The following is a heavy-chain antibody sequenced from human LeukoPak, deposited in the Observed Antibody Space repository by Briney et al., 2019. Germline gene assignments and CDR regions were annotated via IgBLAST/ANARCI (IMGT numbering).Heavy chain of an antibody. CDR1: GFTFSSYR. CDR2: ISSSSSYI. J-gene: IGHJ4*02. Sequence: GGSLGLSCEASGFTFSSYRRNWVRQAPGKGLKWVSSISSSSSYIYYADSVKGRFTISRDNAKNSLYLQMNSLRAEDTAVYYCARDADIAAAGLLDYWGQGTLVTVSS. V-gene: IGHV3-21*01. CDR3: ARDADIAAAGLLDY. D-gene: IGHD6-13*01.